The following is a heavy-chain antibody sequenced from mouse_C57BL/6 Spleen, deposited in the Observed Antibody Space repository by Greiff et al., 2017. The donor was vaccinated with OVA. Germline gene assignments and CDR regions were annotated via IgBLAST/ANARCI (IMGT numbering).Heavy chain of an antibody. J-gene: IGHJ2*01. CDR3: ARGNYITTVVATNYFDY. CDR1: GYTFTDYN. D-gene: IGHD1-1*01. Sequence: EVQLQESGPELVKPGASVKMSCKASGYTFTDYNMHWVKQSHGKSLEWIGYINPNNGGTSYNQKFKGKATLTVNKSSSTAYMELRSLTSEDSAVYYCARGNYITTVVATNYFDYWGQGTTLTVSS. CDR2: INPNNGGT. V-gene: IGHV1-22*01.